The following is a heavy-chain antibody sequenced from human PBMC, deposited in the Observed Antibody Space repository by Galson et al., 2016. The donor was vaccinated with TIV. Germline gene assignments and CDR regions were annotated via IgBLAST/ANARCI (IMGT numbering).Heavy chain of an antibody. CDR1: GGIFSSY. Sequence: VKVSCKASGGIFSSYSWVRQAPGQGLEWMGRIIPILGKANYAQKFQGRLTITADKSTSTGYMELSSLISEDTAVYYCARDPSPVTTSPFDIWGQGTMVTVS. J-gene: IGHJ3*02. V-gene: IGHV1-69*10. D-gene: IGHD4-17*01. CDR3: ARDPSPVTTSPFDI. CDR2: IIPILGKA.